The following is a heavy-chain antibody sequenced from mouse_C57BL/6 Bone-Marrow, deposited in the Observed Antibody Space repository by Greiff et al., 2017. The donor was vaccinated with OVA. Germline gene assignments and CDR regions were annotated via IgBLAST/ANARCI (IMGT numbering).Heavy chain of an antibody. CDR2: IDPENGDT. CDR3: TTEDGYPYYYAMDY. CDR1: GFNIKDDY. Sequence: EVQGVESGAELVRPGASVKLSCTASGFNIKDDYMHWVKQRPEQGLEWIGWIDPENGDTESASKFQGKATITADTSSNQAYLQLSSLTSEDTAVYYSTTEDGYPYYYAMDYWGQGTSVTVSS. V-gene: IGHV14-4*01. J-gene: IGHJ4*01. D-gene: IGHD2-3*01.